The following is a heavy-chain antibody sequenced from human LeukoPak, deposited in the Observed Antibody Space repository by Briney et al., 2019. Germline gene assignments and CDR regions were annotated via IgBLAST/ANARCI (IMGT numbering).Heavy chain of an antibody. D-gene: IGHD3-9*01. J-gene: IGHJ4*02. Sequence: GGSLRLSCAASGFTFTNYAMNWVRQAPGKGLEWVSSISGSGGSTYYADSVKGRFTISRDNSKSTLYLQMNSLRAEDTAVYYCAKGLGYLDWVGGHWGQGTLVTVSS. CDR2: ISGSGGST. CDR3: AKGLGYLDWVGGH. CDR1: GFTFTNYA. V-gene: IGHV3-23*01.